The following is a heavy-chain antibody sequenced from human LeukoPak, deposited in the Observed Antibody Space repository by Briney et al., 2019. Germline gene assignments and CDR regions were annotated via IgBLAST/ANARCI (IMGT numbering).Heavy chain of an antibody. CDR3: AYYSGSRGATYGMDV. D-gene: IGHD1-26*01. CDR2: IRYDGSDK. J-gene: IGHJ6*02. V-gene: IGHV3-30*02. CDR1: GFTFSNYG. Sequence: PGGSLRLSCTASGFTFSNYGMHWVRQAPGRGLDWVSFIRYDGSDKYYPDSVRGRFTISRDNSKSTLYLQMDSLRTEDTAVYYCAYYSGSRGATYGMDVWGQGTTVTVSS.